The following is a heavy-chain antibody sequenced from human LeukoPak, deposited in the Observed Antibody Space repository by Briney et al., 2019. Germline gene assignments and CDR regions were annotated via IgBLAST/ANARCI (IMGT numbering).Heavy chain of an antibody. V-gene: IGHV1-46*01. D-gene: IGHD3-22*01. CDR3: AREEMMVILALDM. CDR2: INPSVGTT. Sequence: ASVKVSCKASGYTFTGYYIHWVRQAPGQGLEWMGIINPSVGTTLYSQKFQGRVTLTRDTSTTTVYMEVTSLRSDDTAVYYCAREEMMVILALDMWGQGTMVTVSS. J-gene: IGHJ3*02. CDR1: GYTFTGYY.